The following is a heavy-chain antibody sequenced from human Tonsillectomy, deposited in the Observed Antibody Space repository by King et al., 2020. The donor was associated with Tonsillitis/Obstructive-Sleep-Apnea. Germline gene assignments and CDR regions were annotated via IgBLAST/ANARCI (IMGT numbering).Heavy chain of an antibody. J-gene: IGHJ6*03. CDR3: ARAGIGGRASWGYYYYYMDV. CDR2: INPSGGST. Sequence: QLVQSGAEVKKPGASVKVSCKASGYTFTSYYIHWVRQAPGQGLEWMGIINPSGGSTSYAQKFQGRVTMTRDTSTSTVYMELSSLISEDTAVYYCARAGIGGRASWGYYYYYMDVWGKGTTVTVSS. CDR1: GYTFTSYY. V-gene: IGHV1-46*01. D-gene: IGHD6-13*01.